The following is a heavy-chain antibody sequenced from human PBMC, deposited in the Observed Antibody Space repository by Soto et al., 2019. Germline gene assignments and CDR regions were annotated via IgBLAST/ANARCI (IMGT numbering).Heavy chain of an antibody. D-gene: IGHD5-12*01. J-gene: IGHJ4*02. V-gene: IGHV4-31*03. CDR2: IYYSGST. CDR3: ARVRDGYNEDY. Sequence: QVQLQESGPGLVKPSQTLSLICTVSGGSISSGGYYWSWIRQHPGKGLEWIGYIYYSGSTYYNPSLQSRVTISVDKSKNQFSLKLSSVTAADTAVYYCARVRDGYNEDYWGQGTLVTVSS. CDR1: GGSISSGGYY.